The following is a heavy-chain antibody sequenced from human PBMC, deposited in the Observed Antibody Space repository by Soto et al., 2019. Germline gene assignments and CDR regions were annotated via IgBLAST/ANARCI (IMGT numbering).Heavy chain of an antibody. CDR3: ARRLYSGSYYRYYYGMDV. CDR1: GYSFTSYW. V-gene: IGHV5-51*01. J-gene: IGHJ6*02. Sequence: PGESLKISCKGSGYSFTSYWIGWVRQMPGKGLEWMGIIYPGDSDTRYSPSFQGQVTISADKSISTAYLQWSSLKASDTAMYYCARRLYSGSYYRYYYGMDVWSQGTTVTVSS. D-gene: IGHD1-26*01. CDR2: IYPGDSDT.